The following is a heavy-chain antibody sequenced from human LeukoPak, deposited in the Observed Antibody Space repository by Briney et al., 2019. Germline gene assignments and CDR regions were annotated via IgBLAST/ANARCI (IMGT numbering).Heavy chain of an antibody. D-gene: IGHD4-17*01. CDR3: ARAHVSWATVTTVWPVYYYYGMDV. V-gene: IGHV4-31*03. Sequence: SQTLSLTCTVSGGSISSGGYYWSWIRQHPGKGLGWIGYIYYSGSTYYNPSLKSRVTISVDTSKNQFSLKLSSVTAADTAVYYCARAHVSWATVTTVWPVYYYYGMDVWGQGTTVTVSS. J-gene: IGHJ6*02. CDR1: GGSISSGGYY. CDR2: IYYSGST.